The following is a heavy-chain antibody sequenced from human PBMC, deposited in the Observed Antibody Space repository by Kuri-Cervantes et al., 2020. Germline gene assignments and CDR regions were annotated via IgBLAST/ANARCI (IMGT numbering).Heavy chain of an antibody. CDR2: ISFDGSNK. Sequence: GESLKISCAASGFTFSNYAMNWVRQAPGKGLEWVAVISFDGSNKNYVDSVKGRFTISRDNSKNTLYLQMNSLRAEDTAVYYCARGPGGFGGSSGYRAFDIWGQGTMVTVSS. J-gene: IGHJ3*02. D-gene: IGHD3-22*01. CDR3: ARGPGGFGGSSGYRAFDI. CDR1: GFTFSNYA. V-gene: IGHV3-30-3*01.